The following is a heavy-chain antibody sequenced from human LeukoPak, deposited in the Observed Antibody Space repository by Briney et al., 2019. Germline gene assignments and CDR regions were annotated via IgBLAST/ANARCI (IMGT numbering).Heavy chain of an antibody. CDR1: GYIFTTYY. V-gene: IGHV1-46*01. J-gene: IGHJ4*02. CDR2: LFPSGGST. CDR3: VRELSGGYFDY. Sequence: ASVKVSCTASGYIFTTYYIHWVRQAPGQGLEWMGILFPSGGSTNYAQKFKGRVSMTRDTSTSTVFMELSGLRSEDTAVYYCVRELSGGYFDYWGLGTLVTVSS. D-gene: IGHD3-10*01.